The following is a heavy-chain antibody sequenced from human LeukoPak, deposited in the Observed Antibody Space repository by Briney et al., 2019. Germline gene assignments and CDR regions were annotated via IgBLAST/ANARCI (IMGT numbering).Heavy chain of an antibody. CDR2: ISSSRSTI. V-gene: IGHV3-48*01. J-gene: IGHJ6*03. CDR1: GFTFSSYS. Sequence: GGSLRLSCAASGFTFSSYSMNWVRQAPGKGLEWVSYISSSRSTIYNADSVKGRFTISRDNAKNSLYLQMYSLRAEDTAVYYCARTLYSGNSYYMDVWGKGTTVTVSS. D-gene: IGHD1-26*01. CDR3: ARTLYSGNSYYMDV.